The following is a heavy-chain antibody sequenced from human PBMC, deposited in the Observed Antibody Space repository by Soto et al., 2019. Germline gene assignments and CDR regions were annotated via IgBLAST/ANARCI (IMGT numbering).Heavy chain of an antibody. CDR3: ASAITSPRYYYDSSGYYYEGITLYYFDY. D-gene: IGHD3-22*01. CDR1: GGSISSGDYY. V-gene: IGHV4-30-4*01. Sequence: PSETLSLTCTVSGGSISSGDYYWSWIRQPPGKGLEWIGYIYYSGSTYYNPSLKSRVTISVDTSKNQFSLKLSSVTAADTAVYYCASAITSPRYYYDSSGYYYEGITLYYFDYWGQGTLLTVSS. J-gene: IGHJ4*02. CDR2: IYYSGST.